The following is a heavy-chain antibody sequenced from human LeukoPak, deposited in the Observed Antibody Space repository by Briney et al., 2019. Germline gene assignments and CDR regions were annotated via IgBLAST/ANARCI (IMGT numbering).Heavy chain of an antibody. CDR2: ISACNGNT. Sequence: SVKVSCKASGGTFSSYAISWVRQAPGQGLEWMGWISACNGNTNYAQKLQGRVTMTTDTSTSTAYMELRSLRSDDTAVYYCARDGASWGSTLDVWGKGTTVTVSS. CDR1: GGTFSSYA. CDR3: ARDGASWGSTLDV. D-gene: IGHD2-2*01. J-gene: IGHJ6*04. V-gene: IGHV1-18*01.